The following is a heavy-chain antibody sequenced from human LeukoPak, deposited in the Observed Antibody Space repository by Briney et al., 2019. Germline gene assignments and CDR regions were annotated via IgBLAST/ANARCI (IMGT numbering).Heavy chain of an antibody. CDR3: AKYFHAFDL. CDR2: IYYSGST. V-gene: IGHV4-39*01. D-gene: IGHD2/OR15-2a*01. Sequence: SETLSLTCTVSGGSISSSTDYWGWIRQPPGEGLEWIASIYYSGSTYYNPSLKSRVPISVDTSKNQFSLKLRSVPAADTAMYYCAKYFHAFDLWGQGTMVTVSS. J-gene: IGHJ3*01. CDR1: GGSISSSTDY.